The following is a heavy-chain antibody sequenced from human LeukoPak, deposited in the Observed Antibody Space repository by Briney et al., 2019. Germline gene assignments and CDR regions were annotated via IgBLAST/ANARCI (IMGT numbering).Heavy chain of an antibody. CDR3: ARHLGTPGTRGFDY. Sequence: SETLSLTCTVSGGSISSSNYYWGWIRQPPGKGLEWIGSIHYTVYTYYNPSLKSRVTISVDTSKNQFSLNVNSVTAADTAVYYCARHLGTPGTRGFDYWGQGTLVTVSS. D-gene: IGHD1-1*01. CDR1: GGSISSSNYY. J-gene: IGHJ4*02. CDR2: IHYTVYT. V-gene: IGHV4-39*07.